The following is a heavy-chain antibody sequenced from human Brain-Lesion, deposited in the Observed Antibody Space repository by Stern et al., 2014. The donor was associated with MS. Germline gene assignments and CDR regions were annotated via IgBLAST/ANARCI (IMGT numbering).Heavy chain of an antibody. D-gene: IGHD2-21*01. CDR2: ISYDGGDT. V-gene: IGHV3-30*18. J-gene: IGHJ4*02. CDR1: GFTFRTFG. Sequence: VQLVESGGGVVYPGRPLRLSCAASGFTFRTFGMHWVRQAPGKGLEWVAFISYDGGDTYYAAYVQGRFTIYRDNSKNTLYLQMNSLRVEDTAVYHCAKDRQLWTCFFDYWGQGSLVTVSS. CDR3: AKDRQLWTCFFDY.